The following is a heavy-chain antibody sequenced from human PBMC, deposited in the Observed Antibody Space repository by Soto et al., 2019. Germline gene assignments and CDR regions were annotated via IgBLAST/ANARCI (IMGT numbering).Heavy chain of an antibody. J-gene: IGHJ4*02. D-gene: IGHD3-22*01. CDR2: INHSGST. CDR3: ARDRYYGISGYYYESAY. V-gene: IGHV4-34*01. CDR1: GGSFSGYD. Sequence: SETLSLTCAVYGGSFSGYDWSWIRQPPGKGLEWIGEINHSGSTNYNPSLKSRVTISVDTSKNQFSLKLSSVTAADTAVYYCARDRYYGISGYYYESAYWGQGTLLTVSS.